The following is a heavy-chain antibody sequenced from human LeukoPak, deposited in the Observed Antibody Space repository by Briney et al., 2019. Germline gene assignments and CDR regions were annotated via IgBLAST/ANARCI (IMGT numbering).Heavy chain of an antibody. D-gene: IGHD2-2*01. CDR3: ARDQGVVVPYGMDV. V-gene: IGHV4-59*01. CDR1: GGSISSYY. CDR2: TYYSGST. J-gene: IGHJ6*02. Sequence: SETLSLTCTVSGGSISSYYWSWIRQPPGKGLEWIGYTYYSGSTNYNPSLKSRVTISVDTSKNQFSLKLSSVTAADTAVYYCARDQGVVVPYGMDVWGQGTTVTVSS.